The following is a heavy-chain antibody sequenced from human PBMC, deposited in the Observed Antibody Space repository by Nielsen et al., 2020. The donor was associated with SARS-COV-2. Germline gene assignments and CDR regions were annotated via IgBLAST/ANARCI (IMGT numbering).Heavy chain of an antibody. D-gene: IGHD3-3*02. CDR3: VRLNRRILTPLALASLRFDY. J-gene: IGHJ4*02. CDR2: IYYSGLT. V-gene: IGHV4-39*02. CDR1: GDSMSDSNYY. Sequence: SETLSLTCTVSGDSMSDSNYYWVWIRQPPGKGLEWIASIYYSGLTYYNTSLKSRVTISIDTSKNHFSLRLNSVAAADTAVYYCVRLNRRILTPLALASLRFDYWGQGSLVTVSS.